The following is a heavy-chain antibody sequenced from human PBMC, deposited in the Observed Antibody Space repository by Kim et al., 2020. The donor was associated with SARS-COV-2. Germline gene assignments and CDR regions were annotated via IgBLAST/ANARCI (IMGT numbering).Heavy chain of an antibody. CDR1: GGSFSGYY. D-gene: IGHD3-10*01. J-gene: IGHJ6*02. CDR3: ARGSRQTPLWLGELYYTPRYYYYGMDV. CDR2: INHSGST. Sequence: SETLSLTCAVYGGSFSGYYWSWIRQPPGKGLEWIGEINHSGSTNYNPSLKSRVTISVDTSKNQFSLKLSSVTAADTAVYYCARGSRQTPLWLGELYYTPRYYYYGMDVWGQGTTVTVSS. V-gene: IGHV4-34*01.